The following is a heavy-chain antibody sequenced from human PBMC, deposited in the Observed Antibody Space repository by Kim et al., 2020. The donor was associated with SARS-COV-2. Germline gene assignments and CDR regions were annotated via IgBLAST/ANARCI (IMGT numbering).Heavy chain of an antibody. Sequence: GGSLRLSCAASGFTFSTYGMHWVRQAPGKGLEWVAVISYDGSNKYYADSVKGRFTISRDNSKNTLYLQMNSLRADDTAVYYCARNNESVGALDYWGQETLVPVPT. V-gene: IGHV3-30*03. CDR3: ARNNESVGALDY. J-gene: IGHJ4*02. CDR1: GFTFSTYG. CDR2: ISYDGSNK. D-gene: IGHD1-26*01.